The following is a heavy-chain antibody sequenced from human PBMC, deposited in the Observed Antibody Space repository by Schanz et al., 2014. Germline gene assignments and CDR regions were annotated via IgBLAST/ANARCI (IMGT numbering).Heavy chain of an antibody. J-gene: IGHJ5*02. CDR2: IGNGGVTI. CDR1: GFPFSDYF. Sequence: QVQLVDSGGGLVKPGGSLRLSCTASGFPFSDYFMAWIRQPPGRGLEWVSYIGNGGVTIYYADSVKGRFTISRDNAKNTLYLQMNSLRAEDTAVYYCARPALWFGDNCFDPWGQRTLVTVSS. D-gene: IGHD3-10*01. CDR3: ARPALWFGDNCFDP. V-gene: IGHV3-11*04.